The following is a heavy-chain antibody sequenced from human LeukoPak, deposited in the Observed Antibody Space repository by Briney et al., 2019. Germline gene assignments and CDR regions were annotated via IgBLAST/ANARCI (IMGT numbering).Heavy chain of an antibody. Sequence: SETLSLTCAVSADSISSGGYSWSWIRQPPGKGLEWIGYIYYNGNTYYNPPLKSRVTISIDTSTNQLSLRLSSVTAADTAVYYCARTGYFYDSSGLGYFDYWGQGTLVTVSS. CDR3: ARTGYFYDSSGLGYFDY. V-gene: IGHV4-30-4*07. CDR2: IYYNGNT. CDR1: ADSISSGGYS. J-gene: IGHJ4*02. D-gene: IGHD3-22*01.